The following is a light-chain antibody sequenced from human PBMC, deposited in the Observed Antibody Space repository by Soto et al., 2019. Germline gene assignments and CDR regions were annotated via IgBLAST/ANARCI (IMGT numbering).Light chain of an antibody. Sequence: QAVVTQPASVSGSPGQSITISCTGTSSDIGGYNYVSWYQQHPGKAPKFVIYDVSNRPSGVSNRFSGSKSGNTASLTISGLQTEDEADYYCSSYTSSSTYVFGTGTKLTVL. J-gene: IGLJ1*01. CDR1: SSDIGGYNY. CDR2: DVS. CDR3: SSYTSSSTYV. V-gene: IGLV2-14*01.